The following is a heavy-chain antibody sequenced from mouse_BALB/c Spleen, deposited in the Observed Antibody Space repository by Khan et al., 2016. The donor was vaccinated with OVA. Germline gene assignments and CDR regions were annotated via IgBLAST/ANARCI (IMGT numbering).Heavy chain of an antibody. CDR2: ISSLAYNF. CDR1: GFTFSDYG. D-gene: IGHD3-1*01. J-gene: IGHJ3*01. Sequence: EVELVESGGGLVQPGGSRKLSCAASGFTFSDYGMAWIRQGPGKGPEWITFISSLAYNFYYSDTVTGRFTISRENAKKPLFLEMNSLRYEDTAMYYCARGGTGGFAYWGQGTLVTVSA. V-gene: IGHV5-15*02. CDR3: ARGGTGGFAY.